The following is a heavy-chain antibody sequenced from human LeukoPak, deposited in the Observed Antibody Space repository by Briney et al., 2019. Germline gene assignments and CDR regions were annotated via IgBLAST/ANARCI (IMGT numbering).Heavy chain of an antibody. CDR2: IYYSGST. V-gene: IGHV4-30-4*08. CDR1: GGSISSGDYY. CDR3: ARVVVRCSSTSCYLKDNWFDP. Sequence: SETLSLTCTVSGGSISSGDYYCSWIRQPPGKGLEWIGYIYYSGSTYYNPSLKSRVTISVDTSKNQFSLKLSSVTAADTAVYYCARVVVRCSSTSCYLKDNWFDPWGQGTLVTVSS. J-gene: IGHJ5*02. D-gene: IGHD2-2*01.